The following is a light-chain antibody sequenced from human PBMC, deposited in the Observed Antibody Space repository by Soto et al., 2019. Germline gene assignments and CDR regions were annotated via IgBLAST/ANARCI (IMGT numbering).Light chain of an antibody. V-gene: IGKV1-39*01. J-gene: IGKJ4*01. CDR3: QESDAFPYT. CDR1: QSISNY. CDR2: AAS. Sequence: DIQMTQSPSSLSASIGDRVTITCRAGQSISNYLNWYQQKPGKAPNLLIYAASRLESGVPSRFSGSGSGTDFTLTISSLQPEDFATYYCQESDAFPYTFXGGTKADIK.